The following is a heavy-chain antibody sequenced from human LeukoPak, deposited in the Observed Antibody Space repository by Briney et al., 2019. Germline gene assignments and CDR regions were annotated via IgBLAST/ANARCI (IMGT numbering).Heavy chain of an antibody. V-gene: IGHV3-74*01. CDR2: IYGDGATT. J-gene: IGHJ2*01. CDR1: AFTSNSYL. Sequence: WGSLRLSCADSAFTSNSYLMSWVVQAARKEVVGFSRIYGDGATTSSAHSVKVRFPIPRDNANTRVYLEMNMLRVEDPAVYYCTRDSGADRRSFDLWGRGTLVTVS. D-gene: IGHD7-27*01. CDR3: TRDSGADRRSFDL.